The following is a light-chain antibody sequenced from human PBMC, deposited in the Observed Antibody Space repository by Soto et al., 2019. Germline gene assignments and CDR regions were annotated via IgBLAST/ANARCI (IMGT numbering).Light chain of an antibody. Sequence: VLTQPPSVSGAPGQTVVISCSGSSSNIGAPYDVNWYQQKPGQAPVLVVYDDSDRPSGIPERFSGSNSGNTATLTISRVEAGDEADYYCQVWDSSSDLYVVFGGGTKLTVL. V-gene: IGLV3-21*02. J-gene: IGLJ2*01. CDR1: SSNIGAPYD. CDR2: DDS. CDR3: QVWDSSSDLYVV.